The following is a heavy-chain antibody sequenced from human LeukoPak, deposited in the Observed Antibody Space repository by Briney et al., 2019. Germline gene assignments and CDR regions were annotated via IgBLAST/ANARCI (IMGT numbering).Heavy chain of an antibody. CDR1: GFSFKGYC. Sequence: TGGSLTLSCAASGFSFKGYCMTWVRQPPGKGLDWVANIKPDGRETNYLECVKGRFTISRDNARDSRFLEMNNLRVDDTAVYYCARDGGELWPLDEWGQGILVTVSS. D-gene: IGHD3-10*01. CDR3: ARDGGELWPLDE. J-gene: IGHJ4*02. CDR2: IKPDGRET. V-gene: IGHV3-7*01.